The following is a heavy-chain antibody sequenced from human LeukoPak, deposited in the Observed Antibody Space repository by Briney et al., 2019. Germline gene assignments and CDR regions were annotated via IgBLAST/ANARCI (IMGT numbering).Heavy chain of an antibody. V-gene: IGHV4-61*01. Sequence: SETLSLTCTVSGGSLRGDNYSWTWIRQPPGRGLEWIGNIHHSGSTNYNPSLKSRVTISVDTSKNQFSLKLSSVTAADTAVYYCAREVGQSDSYPDWGQGTLVTVSS. CDR2: IHHSGST. CDR3: AREVGQSDSYPD. CDR1: GGSLRGDNYS. J-gene: IGHJ4*02. D-gene: IGHD1-26*01.